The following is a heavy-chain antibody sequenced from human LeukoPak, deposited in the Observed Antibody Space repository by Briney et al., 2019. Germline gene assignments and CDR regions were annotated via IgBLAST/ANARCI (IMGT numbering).Heavy chain of an antibody. CDR1: GGSISSGSYY. CDR3: ARYVDYGDYLDC. J-gene: IGHJ4*02. Sequence: KPSQTLSLTCTVSGGSISSGSYYWSWIRQPAGKGLEWIGRIYTSGSTNYNPSLKSRVTISVDTSKNQFSLKLSSVTAADTAVYYCARYVDYGDYLDCWGQGTLVTVSS. CDR2: IYTSGST. V-gene: IGHV4-61*02. D-gene: IGHD4-17*01.